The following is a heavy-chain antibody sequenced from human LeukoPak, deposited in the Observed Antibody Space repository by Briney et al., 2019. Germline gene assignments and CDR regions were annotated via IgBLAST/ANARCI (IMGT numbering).Heavy chain of an antibody. Sequence: SETLSLTCTVVGDSMDVYYWTWLRQAPGKGLEWIGYIFSSGATNYNRSLKSRVTILIDTSKKNFSLTLKSVTAADTAIYYCARLYYPDRGQWYYYESWGQGTLVTVSS. CDR2: IFSSGAT. CDR3: ARLYYPDRGQWYYYES. D-gene: IGHD3-16*01. CDR1: GDSMDVYY. J-gene: IGHJ4*02. V-gene: IGHV4-59*01.